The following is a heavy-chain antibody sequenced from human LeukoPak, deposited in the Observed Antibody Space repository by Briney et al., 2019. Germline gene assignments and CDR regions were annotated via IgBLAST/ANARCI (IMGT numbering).Heavy chain of an antibody. V-gene: IGHV4-30-4*07. CDR1: GGSISSGGYS. D-gene: IGHD3/OR15-3a*01. CDR2: IYYSGST. J-gene: IGHJ4*02. Sequence: SQTLSLTCAVSGGSISSGGYSWSWIRQPPGKGLEWIGYIYYSGSTYYNPSLKSRVTISVDTSKNQFSLKLSSVTAADTAVYYCARQTGSGLFILPGGQGTLVTVSS. CDR3: ARQTGSGLFILP.